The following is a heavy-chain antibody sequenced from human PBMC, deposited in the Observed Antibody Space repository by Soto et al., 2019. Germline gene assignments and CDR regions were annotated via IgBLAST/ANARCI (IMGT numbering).Heavy chain of an antibody. Sequence: ASVKVSCKASGYTFTSYGISWVRQAPGQGLEWMGWISAYNGNTNYAQKLQGRVTMTTDTSTSKAYMGLRSLRSDDTAVYYCAREEGFWSGLCDYWGQGTLVTVSS. D-gene: IGHD3-3*01. V-gene: IGHV1-18*01. CDR3: AREEGFWSGLCDY. CDR2: ISAYNGNT. CDR1: GYTFTSYG. J-gene: IGHJ4*02.